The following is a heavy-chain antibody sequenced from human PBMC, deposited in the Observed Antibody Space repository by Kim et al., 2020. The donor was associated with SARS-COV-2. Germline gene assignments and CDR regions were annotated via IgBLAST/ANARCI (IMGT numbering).Heavy chain of an antibody. CDR3: ASYSNYGAFDI. D-gene: IGHD4-4*01. CDR1: GGSISSGGYS. CDR2: IYHSGST. J-gene: IGHJ3*02. V-gene: IGHV4-30-2*01. Sequence: SETLSLTCAVSGGSISSGGYSWSWIRQPPGKGLEWIGYIYHSGSTYYNPSLKSRVTISVDRSKNQFSLKLSSVTAADTAVYYCASYSNYGAFDIWGQGTMVTVSS.